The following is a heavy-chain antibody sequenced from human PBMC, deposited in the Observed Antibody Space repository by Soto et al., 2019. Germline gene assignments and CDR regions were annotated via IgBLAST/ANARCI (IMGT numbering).Heavy chain of an antibody. Sequence: KTSETLSLTCTVSGGSVSSGSYYWSWIRQPPGKGLEWIGYIYYSGSTNYNPSLKSRVTISVDTSKNQFSLKLSSVTAADTAVYYCARGAWGSSWYREVYYYYGMDVWGQGTTVTVSS. V-gene: IGHV4-61*01. J-gene: IGHJ6*02. CDR2: IYYSGST. D-gene: IGHD6-13*01. CDR1: GGSVSSGSYY. CDR3: ARGAWGSSWYREVYYYYGMDV.